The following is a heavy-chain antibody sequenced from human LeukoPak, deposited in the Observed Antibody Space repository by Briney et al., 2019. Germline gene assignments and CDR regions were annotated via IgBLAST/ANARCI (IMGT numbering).Heavy chain of an antibody. Sequence: GGSLRLSCAVSGFTVSSNYMSWVRQAPAKGLEWVSIIYSGGSTYYADSVKGRFTISRDNSKNTLFLQMNSPRAEDTAVYYCARCRGEFRSVDVWGQGTTVTVSS. V-gene: IGHV3-66*01. J-gene: IGHJ6*02. CDR1: GFTVSSNY. CDR2: IYSGGST. D-gene: IGHD3-16*01. CDR3: ARCRGEFRSVDV.